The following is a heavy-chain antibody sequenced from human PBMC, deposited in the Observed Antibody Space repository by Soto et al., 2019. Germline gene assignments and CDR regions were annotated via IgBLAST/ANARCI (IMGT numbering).Heavy chain of an antibody. D-gene: IGHD3-10*01. CDR3: ARKVLGSTTRPDYWYFDL. CDR1: GFTFINYA. J-gene: IGHJ2*01. CDR2: ITGGGDAT. Sequence: EVQLLDSGGGLVQPGGSLRLSCATSGFTFINYAINWVRQAPGKGLQWVATITGGGDATVYTDSVKGRFTISRDFSRNTAILQMNSLGFDDTAVYYCARKVLGSTTRPDYWYFDLWGRGTLVTVSS. V-gene: IGHV3-23*01.